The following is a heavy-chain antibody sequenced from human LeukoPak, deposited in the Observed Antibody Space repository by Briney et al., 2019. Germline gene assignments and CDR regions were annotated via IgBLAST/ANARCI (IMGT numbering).Heavy chain of an antibody. J-gene: IGHJ4*02. CDR2: ISRSGGDT. CDR3: AKGAAAGSFQFDY. CDR1: GFTFSTYA. Sequence: GGSLRLSCAASGFTFSTYAMSWVRQAPGKGLEWVSTISRSGGDTYYADSVKGRFTISGDNSKNTLYLQMDSLRAEDTAVYYCAKGAAAGSFQFDYWGQGTLVTVSS. D-gene: IGHD6-13*01. V-gene: IGHV3-23*01.